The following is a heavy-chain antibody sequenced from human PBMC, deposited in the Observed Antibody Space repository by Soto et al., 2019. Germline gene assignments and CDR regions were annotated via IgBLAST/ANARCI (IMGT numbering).Heavy chain of an antibody. CDR1: GFTFSANW. CDR3: ERGGNSWSYWGLFDY. Sequence: GGSLRLSCAASGFTFSANWMHWVRQVPGKGLEWVSRVNSDGNTTTYADSVKGRFTTSRDNAKNTLFLQMNNLRADDTAMYYCERGGNSWSYWGLFDYCGRGTLVTVSS. CDR2: VNSDGNTT. V-gene: IGHV3-74*03. J-gene: IGHJ4*02. D-gene: IGHD1-26*01.